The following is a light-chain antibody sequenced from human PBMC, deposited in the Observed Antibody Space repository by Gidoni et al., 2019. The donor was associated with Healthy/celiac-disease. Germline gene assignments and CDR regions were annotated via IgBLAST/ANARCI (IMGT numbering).Light chain of an antibody. CDR1: QSVSSY. J-gene: IGKJ4*01. V-gene: IGKV3-11*01. CDR2: DAS. CDR3: QQRSNWPSLT. Sequence: ELVLTQSPATLSLSPGERATLSCRASQSVSSYLAWYQQKPGQAPRPLIYDASNRATGIPARFSGSGSGTDFTLTISSLEPEDCAVYYCQQRSNWPSLTFGGGTKVEIK.